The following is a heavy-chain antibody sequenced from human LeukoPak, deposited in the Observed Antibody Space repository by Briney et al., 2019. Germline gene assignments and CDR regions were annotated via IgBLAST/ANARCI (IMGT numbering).Heavy chain of an antibody. CDR1: GFTFSRHW. CDR2: INRDASDT. J-gene: IGHJ3*02. D-gene: IGHD3-22*01. CDR3: ARAPAPYYYDSSGDLGDAFDI. Sequence: GGSLRLSCAASGFTFSRHWMHWVRQAPGKGLVWISRINRDASDTNYADFVKGRFTISRDNAKNTVYLQINSLRDEDTAVYYCARAPAPYYYDSSGDLGDAFDIWGQGTMVTVSS. V-gene: IGHV3-74*01.